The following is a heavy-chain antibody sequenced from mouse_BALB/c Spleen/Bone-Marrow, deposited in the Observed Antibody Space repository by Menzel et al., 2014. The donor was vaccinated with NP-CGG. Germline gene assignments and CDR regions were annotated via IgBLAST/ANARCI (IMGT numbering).Heavy chain of an antibody. Sequence: DLEKPGASVKLSCKASGYTFTNYWINWIKQRPGQGLEWIGRIAPGSGSTYYNEMFKGKATLTVDTSSSTAYIQLSSPSSEDSAVYFCARGIYYGNYVYAMDYWGQGTSVTVSS. CDR3: ARGIYYGNYVYAMDY. CDR1: GYTFTNYW. CDR2: IAPGSGST. V-gene: IGHV1S41*01. J-gene: IGHJ4*01. D-gene: IGHD2-1*01.